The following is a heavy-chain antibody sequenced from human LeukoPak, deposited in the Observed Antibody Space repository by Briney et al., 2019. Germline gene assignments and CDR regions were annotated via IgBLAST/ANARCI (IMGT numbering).Heavy chain of an antibody. D-gene: IGHD6-19*01. Sequence: GGSLRLSCAASGFTFSSYSMNWDRQAPGKGLEWVSSISSGSSYIYYADSVKGRFTISRDNAKNSLYLQMNSLRAEDTAVYYCARDPYGYSSGWGQGTLVTVSS. CDR2: ISSGSSYI. V-gene: IGHV3-21*01. J-gene: IGHJ4*02. CDR3: ARDPYGYSSG. CDR1: GFTFSSYS.